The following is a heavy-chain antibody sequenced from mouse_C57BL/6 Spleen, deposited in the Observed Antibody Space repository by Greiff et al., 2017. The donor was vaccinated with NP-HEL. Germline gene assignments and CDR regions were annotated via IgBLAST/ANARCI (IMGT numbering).Heavy chain of an antibody. CDR1: GYTFTSYW. Sequence: QVQLQQPGAELVRPGSSVKLSCKASGYTFTSYWMHWVKQRPIQGLEWIGNIDPSDSETHYNQKFKDKATLTVDKSSSTAYMQLSSLTSEDSAVYYCARALYDGYYENCDVWGTGTTVTVSS. J-gene: IGHJ1*03. CDR3: ARALYDGYYENCDV. D-gene: IGHD2-3*01. V-gene: IGHV1-52*01. CDR2: IDPSDSET.